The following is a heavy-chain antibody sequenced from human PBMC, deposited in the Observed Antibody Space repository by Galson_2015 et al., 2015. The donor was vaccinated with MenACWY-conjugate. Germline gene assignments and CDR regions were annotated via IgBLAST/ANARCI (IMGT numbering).Heavy chain of an antibody. J-gene: IGHJ3*02. CDR1: GFTFSNYA. Sequence: SLRLSCAASGFTFSNYAMSWVRQAPGKGLEWVSTISDSGDTTYFADSVRGRFTVSRDNSKNTLYLQINSLRAEDTAVFYCAKGFYRGPVGNACDIWGQATIVPVSS. D-gene: IGHD6-13*01. CDR3: AKGFYRGPVGNACDI. V-gene: IGHV3-23*01. CDR2: ISDSGDTT.